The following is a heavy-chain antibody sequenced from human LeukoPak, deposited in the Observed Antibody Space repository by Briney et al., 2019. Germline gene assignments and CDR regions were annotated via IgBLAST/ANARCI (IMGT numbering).Heavy chain of an antibody. V-gene: IGHV3-30*04. CDR3: ARDWESYFDY. D-gene: IGHD3-16*01. Sequence: GGSLRLSCAASGFTFSSYAMHWVRQAPGKGLEWVAVISYDGSNKYYADSVKGRFTISRDNSKNTLYLQMNSLRAEDTAVYYCARDWESYFDYWGQGTLVTVSS. CDR2: ISYDGSNK. J-gene: IGHJ4*02. CDR1: GFTFSSYA.